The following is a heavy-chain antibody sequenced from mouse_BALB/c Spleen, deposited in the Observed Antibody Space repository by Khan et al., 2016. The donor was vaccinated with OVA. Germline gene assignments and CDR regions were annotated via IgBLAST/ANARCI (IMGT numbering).Heavy chain of an antibody. J-gene: IGHJ4*01. D-gene: IGHD2-3*01. CDR2: ISSSGST. V-gene: IGHV3-2*02. Sequence: EVKLLESGPGLVKPSQSLSLTCTVTGYSITSDYAWNWIRQFPGNKLEWMGYISSSGSTNYNPALKSRIPITRDTSKNQFFLQLNSVTTEDTATYYCARDGSRYNYAMDYWGQGTSVTVS. CDR3: ARDGSRYNYAMDY. CDR1: GYSITSDYA.